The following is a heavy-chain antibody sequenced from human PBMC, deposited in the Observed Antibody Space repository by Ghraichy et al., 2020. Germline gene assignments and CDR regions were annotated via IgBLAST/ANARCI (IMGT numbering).Heavy chain of an antibody. V-gene: IGHV4-4*07. J-gene: IGHJ4*02. CDR3: QAGWYGILHGGFYYFDY. D-gene: IGHD6-19*01. CDR2: IYTSGST. CDR1: GGSISSYY. Sequence: SETLSLTCTVSGGSISSYYWSWIRQPAGKGLEWIGRIYTSGSTNYNPSLKSRVTMSVDTSKNQFSLKLSSVTAADTAVYYCQAGWYGILHGGFYYFDYWGQGTLVTVSS.